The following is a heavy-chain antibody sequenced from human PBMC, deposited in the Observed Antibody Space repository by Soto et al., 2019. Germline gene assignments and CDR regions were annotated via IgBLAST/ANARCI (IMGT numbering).Heavy chain of an antibody. J-gene: IGHJ6*02. D-gene: IGHD2-2*02. CDR1: GGTFSSYA. CDR3: ARDLPNRVVPAALRYYYYGMDV. CDR2: IIPIFGTA. V-gene: IGHV1-69*13. Sequence: GASVKVSCKASGGTFSSYAISWLRQAPVQGLEWMGGIIPIFGTANYAQKFQGRVTITADESTSTAYMELSSLRSEDTAVYYCARDLPNRVVPAALRYYYYGMDVWGQGTTVTVSS.